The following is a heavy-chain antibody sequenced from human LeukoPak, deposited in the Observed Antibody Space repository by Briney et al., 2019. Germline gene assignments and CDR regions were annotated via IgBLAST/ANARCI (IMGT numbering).Heavy chain of an antibody. V-gene: IGHV3-74*01. CDR3: ARDRGRYYDSRGFYWGYYFDS. CDR2: INSDGSST. D-gene: IGHD3-22*01. J-gene: IGHJ4*02. Sequence: GGSLRLSCAASGFTFSSYWMHWVRQAPGKGLVWVSRINSDGSSTSYADSVKGRFTISRDNSKDTLYLQMSSVGVDDTAVYYCARDRGRYYDSRGFYWGYYFDSWGQGILVTVST. CDR1: GFTFSSYW.